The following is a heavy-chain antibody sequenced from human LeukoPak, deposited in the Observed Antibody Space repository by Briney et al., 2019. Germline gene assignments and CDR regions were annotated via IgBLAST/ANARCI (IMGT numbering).Heavy chain of an antibody. J-gene: IGHJ3*02. V-gene: IGHV4-34*01. CDR1: GFTFSSYS. CDR3: ARGFDI. CDR2: INHSGST. Sequence: GSLRLSCAASGFTFSSYSMNWIRQPPGKGLEWIGEINHSGSTNYNPSLKSRVTISVDTSKNQFSLKLSSVTAADTAVYYCARGFDIWGQGTMVTVSS.